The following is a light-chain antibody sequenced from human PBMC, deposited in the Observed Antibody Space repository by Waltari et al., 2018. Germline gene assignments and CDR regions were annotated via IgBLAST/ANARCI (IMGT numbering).Light chain of an antibody. V-gene: IGKV1-5*03. Sequence: DIQMTQSPSTLSASIGDRVTITCRASQSISNWLAWYQQIPGKAPKLLIYMASRLETGVPSRFRGSGSGTEFTLTISSLQPGDFATYYCLQYNTYPFTFGLGTKLESK. J-gene: IGKJ2*01. CDR2: MAS. CDR3: LQYNTYPFT. CDR1: QSISNW.